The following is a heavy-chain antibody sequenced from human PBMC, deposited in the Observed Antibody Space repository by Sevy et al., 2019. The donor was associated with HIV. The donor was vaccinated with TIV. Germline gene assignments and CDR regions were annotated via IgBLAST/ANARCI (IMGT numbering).Heavy chain of an antibody. CDR1: GFTFSSYA. Sequence: GGSLRLSCAASGFTFSSYAMSWFRQAPGKGLEWVSGISGSGGSTYYADSVKGRFTISRDNSKNTLYLQMNSLRAEDTAVYYCAKERGVPWGAYYFDYWGQGTLVTVSS. D-gene: IGHD1-1*01. CDR2: ISGSGGST. V-gene: IGHV3-23*01. J-gene: IGHJ4*02. CDR3: AKERGVPWGAYYFDY.